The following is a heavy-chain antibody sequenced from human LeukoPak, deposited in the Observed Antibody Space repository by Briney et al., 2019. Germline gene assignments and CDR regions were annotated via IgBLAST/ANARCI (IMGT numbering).Heavy chain of an antibody. D-gene: IGHD5-24*01. CDR2: INQDGSEK. CDR3: ARGDGYNYHFDY. Sequence: GGSLRLSCAASGITFSSYWMSWVRQAPRKGLEWVANINQDGSEKNCVDSVKGRFTISRDNAKNSLYLQMNSLRAEDTAVYYCARGDGYNYHFDYWGQGVLVTVSS. V-gene: IGHV3-7*05. CDR1: GITFSSYW. J-gene: IGHJ4*02.